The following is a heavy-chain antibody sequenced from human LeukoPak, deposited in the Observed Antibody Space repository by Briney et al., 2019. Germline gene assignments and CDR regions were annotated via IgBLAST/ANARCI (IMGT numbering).Heavy chain of an antibody. D-gene: IGHD3-9*01. CDR1: GFTVSSSY. Sequence: GGSLRLSCAASGFTVSSSYMSWVRQAPGKGLEWVSVIYSGGSTYYADSVKGRFTISRDNSKNTLYLQMNSLRAEDTAVYYCARGYCDSLSGPPGFDYWGQGTLVTVSS. J-gene: IGHJ4*02. V-gene: IGHV3-53*01. CDR2: IYSGGST. CDR3: ARGYCDSLSGPPGFDY.